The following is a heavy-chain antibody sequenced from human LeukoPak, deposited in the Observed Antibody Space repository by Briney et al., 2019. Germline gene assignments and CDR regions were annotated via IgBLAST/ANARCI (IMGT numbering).Heavy chain of an antibody. CDR3: ASLYSSSWYEFTSG. CDR2: ISSSSSYI. D-gene: IGHD6-13*01. Sequence: GGSLRLSCAASGFTFSSYSMNWVRQAPGKGLEWVSSISSSSSYIYYADSVKGRFTISRDNAKNSLYLQMNSLRAEDTAVYYCASLYSSSWYEFTSGWGQGTLVTVSS. CDR1: GFTFSSYS. V-gene: IGHV3-21*01. J-gene: IGHJ4*02.